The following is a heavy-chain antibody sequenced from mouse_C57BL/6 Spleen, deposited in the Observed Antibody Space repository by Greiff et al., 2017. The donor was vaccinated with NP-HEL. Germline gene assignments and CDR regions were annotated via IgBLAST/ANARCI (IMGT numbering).Heavy chain of an antibody. CDR3: ARSATVAHWYFDV. CDR2: INPSSGYT. J-gene: IGHJ1*03. CDR1: GYTFTSYT. D-gene: IGHD1-1*01. Sequence: VQLQQSGAELARPGASVKMSCKASGYTFTSYTMHWVKQRPGQGLEWIGYINPSSGYTKYNQKFKEKATVTADKSSSTAYMQLSSLTSEDSAVYYCARSATVAHWYFDVWGTGTTVTVSS. V-gene: IGHV1-4*01.